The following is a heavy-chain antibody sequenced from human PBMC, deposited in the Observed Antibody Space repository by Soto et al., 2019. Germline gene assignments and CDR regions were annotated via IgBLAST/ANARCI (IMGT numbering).Heavy chain of an antibody. CDR2: ISSSSSTI. J-gene: IGHJ3*02. D-gene: IGHD2-15*01. CDR3: ARSRWAFDI. Sequence: EVQLVESGGGLVQPGGSLRLSCAASGFTFSSYSMNWVRQAPGKGLEWVSYISSSSSTIYYADSVKGRFTISRDNAKNSLYLQMNSLRAEDTAVDYGARSRWAFDIWGQGTMVTVSS. V-gene: IGHV3-48*01. CDR1: GFTFSSYS.